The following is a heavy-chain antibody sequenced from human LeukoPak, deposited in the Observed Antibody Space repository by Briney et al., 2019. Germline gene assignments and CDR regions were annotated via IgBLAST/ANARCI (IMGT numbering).Heavy chain of an antibody. D-gene: IGHD3-22*01. V-gene: IGHV4-34*01. CDR1: GGSFSGYY. J-gene: IGHJ4*02. CDR3: ARARKTYYYDSSGYKFDY. CDR2: INHSGST. Sequence: SETLSLTCAVYGGSFSGYYWSWIRQPPGKGLEWIGEINHSGSTNYNPSLKSRVTISVDTSKSQFSLKLSSVTAADTAVYYCARARKTYYYDSSGYKFDYWGQGTLVTVSS.